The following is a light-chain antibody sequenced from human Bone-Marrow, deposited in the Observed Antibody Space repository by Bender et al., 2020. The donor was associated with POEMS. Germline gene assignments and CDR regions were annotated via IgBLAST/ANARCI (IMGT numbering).Light chain of an antibody. CDR2: DDS. J-gene: IGLJ2*01. CDR3: QSVDSTGTYVA. V-gene: IGLV3-21*03. Sequence: SYVLTQAPSVSVAPGKTASITCGGNNIGRKSVHWYQQKPGQAPVLVVYDDSDRPSGIPERISGSSSGTTATLTISGVQAEDEADYYCQSVDSTGTYVAFGGGTKLTVL. CDR1: NIGRKS.